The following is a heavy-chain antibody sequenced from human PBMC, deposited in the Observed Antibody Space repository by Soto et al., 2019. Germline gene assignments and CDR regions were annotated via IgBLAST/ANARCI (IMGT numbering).Heavy chain of an antibody. Sequence: PSETLSLTCTVSGGSISSGGYYWSWIRQHPGKGLEWIGYIYYSGSTYYNPSLKSRVTISVDTSKNQFSLKLSSVTAADTAVYYCARGVVVVVAATDDAFDIWGQGTMVTVSS. CDR3: ARGVVVVVAATDDAFDI. CDR1: GGSISSGGYY. J-gene: IGHJ3*02. V-gene: IGHV4-31*03. D-gene: IGHD2-15*01. CDR2: IYYSGST.